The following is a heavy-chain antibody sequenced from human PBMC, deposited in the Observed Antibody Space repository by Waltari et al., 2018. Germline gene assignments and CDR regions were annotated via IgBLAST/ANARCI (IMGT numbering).Heavy chain of an antibody. D-gene: IGHD1-26*01. CDR2: ISSSSSYI. CDR3: ASLPISGREDY. Sequence: EVQLVESGGGLVKPGGSLRLSCAASGFTFSSYSMNWVRQAPGKGLEWVSSISSSSSYIYYADSVKGRFTISRDNAKNSLYLQMNSLRAEDTAVYYCASLPISGREDYWGQGTLVTVSS. J-gene: IGHJ4*02. V-gene: IGHV3-21*01. CDR1: GFTFSSYS.